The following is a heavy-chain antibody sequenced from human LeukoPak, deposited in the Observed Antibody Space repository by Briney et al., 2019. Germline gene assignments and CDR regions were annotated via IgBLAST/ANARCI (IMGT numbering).Heavy chain of an antibody. J-gene: IGHJ5*02. Sequence: SVKVSCKASGGTFSSYAISWVRQAPGQGLEWMGRIIPILGIANYAQKFQGRVTITADKSTSTAYMELSSLRSEDTAVYYCARDPAAGHGGWFDPWGQGTLVTVSS. CDR1: GGTFSSYA. V-gene: IGHV1-69*04. D-gene: IGHD6-13*01. CDR2: IIPILGIA. CDR3: ARDPAAGHGGWFDP.